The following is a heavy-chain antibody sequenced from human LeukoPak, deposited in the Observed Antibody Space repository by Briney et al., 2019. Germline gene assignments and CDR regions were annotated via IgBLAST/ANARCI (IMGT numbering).Heavy chain of an antibody. J-gene: IGHJ3*02. CDR3: ARDGGFGFLAAFDI. V-gene: IGHV3-48*02. CDR2: ISGSGSVS. CDR1: GFTFSSYS. Sequence: GGSLRLSCAASGFTFSSYSMNWVRQAPGKGLEWISYISGSGSVSYYEDSVKGRFTISSDNAKNSLYLQMNSLRDEDTALYYCARDGGFGFLAAFDIWGQGTMVTVSS. D-gene: IGHD3-10*01.